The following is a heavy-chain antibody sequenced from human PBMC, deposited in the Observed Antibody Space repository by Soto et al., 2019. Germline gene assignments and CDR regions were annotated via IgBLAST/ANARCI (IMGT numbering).Heavy chain of an antibody. D-gene: IGHD2-15*01. J-gene: IGHJ5*02. CDR3: ARGILVVGRSWFDP. CDR1: GGTFSSYA. Sequence: ASVKVSCKASGGTFSSYAISWVRQAPGQGLEWMGGIIPIFGTANYAQKFQGRVTITVDKSTSTAYMELSSLRSEDTAVYYCARGILVVGRSWFDPWGQGTLVTVSS. CDR2: IIPIFGTA. V-gene: IGHV1-69*06.